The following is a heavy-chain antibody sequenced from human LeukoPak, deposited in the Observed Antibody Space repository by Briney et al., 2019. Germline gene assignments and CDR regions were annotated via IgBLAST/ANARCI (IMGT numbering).Heavy chain of an antibody. CDR1: GFTFSSCE. CDR2: ISYDGSNK. D-gene: IGHD4-17*01. CDR3: AKPSFGLYGGYDY. Sequence: GGSLRLSCAASGFTFSSCELSWVRQAPGKGLEWVAVISYDGSNKYYADSVKGRFTISRDNSKNTLYLQMSSLRAEDTALYYCAKPSFGLYGGYDYWGQGTLVTVSS. V-gene: IGHV3-30*18. J-gene: IGHJ4*02.